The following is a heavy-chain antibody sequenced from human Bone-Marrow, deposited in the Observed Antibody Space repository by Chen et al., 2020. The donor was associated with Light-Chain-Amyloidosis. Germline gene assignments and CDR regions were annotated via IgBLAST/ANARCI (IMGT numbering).Heavy chain of an antibody. CDR2: IYPDDSDA. Sequence: EVQLEQSGPEVKKPGESLQISCKGSGYTFPNYWIGWMRQMPGKGLEWMGVIYPDDSDARYSPSFEGQVTISADKSITTAYLQWRSLKASDTAMYYCARRRDGYNFDYWGQGTLVTVSS. J-gene: IGHJ4*02. CDR3: ARRRDGYNFDY. V-gene: IGHV5-51*01. D-gene: IGHD5-12*01. CDR1: GYTFPNYW.